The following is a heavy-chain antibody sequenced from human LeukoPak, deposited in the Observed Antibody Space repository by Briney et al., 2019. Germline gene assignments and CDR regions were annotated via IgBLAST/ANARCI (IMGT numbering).Heavy chain of an antibody. CDR2: IYYSGST. D-gene: IGHD3-22*01. CDR3: ARVRDSSGYSGLLDY. V-gene: IGHV4-59*07. J-gene: IGHJ4*02. CDR1: GGSISSYY. Sequence: PSDTLSLTCTVSGGSISSYYWSWIRQPPGKGLEWIGYIYYSGSTNYNPSLKSRVTISVDTSKNQFSLRLSSVTAADTAVYYCARVRDSSGYSGLLDYWGQGTLVTVSS.